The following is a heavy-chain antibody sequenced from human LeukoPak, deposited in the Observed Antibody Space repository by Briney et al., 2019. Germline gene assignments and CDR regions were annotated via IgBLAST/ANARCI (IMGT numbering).Heavy chain of an antibody. V-gene: IGHV1-69*05. CDR3: ARTREWTDDYFYYYMDV. CDR1: GGTFSCYA. Sequence: GASVKVSCTAAGGTFSCYAICWVRQAPGQGLEWVGGIITIFSTANYAQKMQGRVTITTAESTSTTYMELSSLRSEDTAVYYCARTREWTDDYFYYYMDVWGKGTTVTVSS. J-gene: IGHJ6*03. D-gene: IGHD3/OR15-3a*01. CDR2: IITIFSTA.